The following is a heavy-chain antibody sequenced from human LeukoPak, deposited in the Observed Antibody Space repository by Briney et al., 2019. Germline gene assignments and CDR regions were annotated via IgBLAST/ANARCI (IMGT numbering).Heavy chain of an antibody. CDR2: IKQDGSEK. V-gene: IGHV3-7*01. D-gene: IGHD6-6*01. Sequence: ANIKQDGSEKYYVDSVKGRFTISRDNAKNSLYLQMNSLRAEDTAVYYCARDRDSSSFDYWGQGTLVTVSS. J-gene: IGHJ4*02. CDR3: ARDRDSSSFDY.